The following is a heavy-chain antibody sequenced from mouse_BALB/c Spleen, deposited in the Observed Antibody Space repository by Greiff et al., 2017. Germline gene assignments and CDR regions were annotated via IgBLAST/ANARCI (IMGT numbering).Heavy chain of an antibody. CDR2: IYPYNGGT. CDR1: GYTFTDYN. J-gene: IGHJ3*01. D-gene: IGHD2-4*01. Sequence: EVKLMESGPELVKPGASVKISCKASGYTFTDYNMHWVKQSHGKSLEWIGYIYPYNGGTGYNQKFKSKATLTVDNSSSTAYMELRSLTSEDSAVYYCASGDYDAWFAYWGQGTLVTVSA. V-gene: IGHV1S29*02. CDR3: ASGDYDAWFAY.